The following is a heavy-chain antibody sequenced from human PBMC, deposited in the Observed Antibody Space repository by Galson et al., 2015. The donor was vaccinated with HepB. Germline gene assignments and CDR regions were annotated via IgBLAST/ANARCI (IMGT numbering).Heavy chain of an antibody. Sequence: SLRLSCAASAFTFSSYAMSWVRQAPGKGLEWVSAISVSGGNTYYADSVKGRFTISRDNSKNTLFLQMNSLRAGDTAVYYCAKTYCSGDSCLHDGFNIWGQGTMVTVSS. CDR3: AKTYCSGDSCLHDGFNI. J-gene: IGHJ3*02. CDR2: ISVSGGNT. V-gene: IGHV3-23*01. D-gene: IGHD2-15*01. CDR1: AFTFSSYA.